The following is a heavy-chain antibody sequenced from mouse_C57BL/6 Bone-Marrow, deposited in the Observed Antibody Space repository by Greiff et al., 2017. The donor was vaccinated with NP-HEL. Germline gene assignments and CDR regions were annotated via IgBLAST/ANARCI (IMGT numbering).Heavy chain of an antibody. CDR2: INPSTGGT. CDR1: GYSFTGYY. V-gene: IGHV1-42*01. Sequence: VHVKQPGPELVKPGASVKISCKASGYSFTGYYMNWVKQSPEQSLEWIGEINPSTGGTTYNQKFKAKATLTVDKSSSTAYMQLKSLTSADSAVYYGARGGISYYFDYWGQGTTLTVSS. CDR3: ARGGISYYFDY. J-gene: IGHJ2*01.